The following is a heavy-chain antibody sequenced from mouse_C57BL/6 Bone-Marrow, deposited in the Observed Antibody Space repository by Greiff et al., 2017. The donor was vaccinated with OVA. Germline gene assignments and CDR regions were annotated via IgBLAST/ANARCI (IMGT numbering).Heavy chain of an antibody. CDR1: GYTFSTYW. J-gene: IGHJ3*01. Sequence: VQLQQSGAELVKPGASVTISCKASGYTFSTYWMNWVKQRPGKGLEWIGQIYPGDGDTNYNGKLKGKATLTADKSSSPAYMQLSSLTSADSAVYFCARGAYWGQGTLVTVSS. CDR3: ARGAY. V-gene: IGHV1-80*01. CDR2: IYPGDGDT.